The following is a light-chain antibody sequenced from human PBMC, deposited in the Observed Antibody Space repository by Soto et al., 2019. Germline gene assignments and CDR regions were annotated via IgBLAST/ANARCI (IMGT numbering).Light chain of an antibody. CDR2: GAS. J-gene: IGKJ2*01. Sequence: EIVMTQSPATLSVSPGEGATLSCRASQSVSSSYLAWYQQKPGQAPRLLIYGASSRATGIPDRFSGSGSGTDFTLTIGRLEPEDFAVYYCQQYGISPRTFGQGTKVDIK. CDR1: QSVSSSY. CDR3: QQYGISPRT. V-gene: IGKV3-20*01.